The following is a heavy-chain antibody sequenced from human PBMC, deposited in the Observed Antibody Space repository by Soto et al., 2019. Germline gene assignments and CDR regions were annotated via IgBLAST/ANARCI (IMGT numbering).Heavy chain of an antibody. CDR3: ARDVNPSY. J-gene: IGHJ4*01. CDR1: GFTFSTYA. V-gene: IGHV3-23*01. Sequence: GGSLRLSCAASGFTFSTYAMTWVRQAPGKGLEWVSTISGSGSSTYYADSANGRFTISRDNSKNTLFLQMNSLRAEDTAVYYCARDVNPSYWGHGTLVTVSS. CDR2: ISGSGSST.